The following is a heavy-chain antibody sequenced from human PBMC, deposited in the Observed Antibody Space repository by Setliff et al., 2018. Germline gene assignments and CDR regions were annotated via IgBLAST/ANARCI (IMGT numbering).Heavy chain of an antibody. CDR1: GGSVTESF. CDR2: IFPTGTT. Sequence: PSETLSLTCTVSGGSVTESFWSWIRQPAGRGLEWIGRIFPTGTTNYNPDLKSRVTMSVDTSKKRFSLMLRSVTAADTAIYYCARYNSSAACFDLWGPGTLVTVSS. V-gene: IGHV4-4*07. CDR3: ARYNSSAACFDL. D-gene: IGHD1-20*01. J-gene: IGHJ5*02.